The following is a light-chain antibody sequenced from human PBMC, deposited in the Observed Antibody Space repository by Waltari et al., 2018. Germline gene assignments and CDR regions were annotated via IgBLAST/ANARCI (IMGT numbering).Light chain of an antibody. CDR2: GAS. J-gene: IGKJ2*01. CDR1: QSLTKSY. V-gene: IGKV3-20*01. Sequence: VLTKSSRTLSLSPGERATLPSRTSQSLTKSYLAWYQQKPGQAPRLLIYGASSRAAGIPDRFSGSGSGTDYTLTISRLEPDDCAVYYCQQYGSSILYTFGQGTKLEIK. CDR3: QQYGSSILYT.